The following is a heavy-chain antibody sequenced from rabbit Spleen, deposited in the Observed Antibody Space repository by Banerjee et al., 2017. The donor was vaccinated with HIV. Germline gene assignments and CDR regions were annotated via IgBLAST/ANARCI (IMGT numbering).Heavy chain of an antibody. D-gene: IGHD4-2*01. CDR2: INAVTGKA. V-gene: IGHV1S47*01. CDR3: ARDGYGGSGYGEWGL. Sequence: QEQLVESRGGLVKPGGSLKLSCTASGFSFSNKAVMCWVRQAPGKGLEWIACINAVTGKALYASWANGRFTISRSTSLNTVTLQMTSLTAADTATYFCARDGYGGSGYGEWGLWGPGTLVTVS. J-gene: IGHJ4*01. CDR1: GFSFSNKA.